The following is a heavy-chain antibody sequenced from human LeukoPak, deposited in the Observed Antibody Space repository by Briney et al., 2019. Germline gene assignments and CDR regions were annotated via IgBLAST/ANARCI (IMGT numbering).Heavy chain of an antibody. CDR1: GFTFSSYW. J-gene: IGHJ6*02. V-gene: IGHV3-48*04. D-gene: IGHD3-10*01. CDR3: ARDAHTGSGTYWGGVDYYYGLDV. Sequence: GGSLRLSCAASGFTFSSYWMSWVRQAPGKGLEWVSYISSSSSTIYYADSVKGRFTISRDNAKNTLYLQMNSLRAEDTAVYYCARDAHTGSGTYWGGVDYYYGLDVWGQGTTVTVSS. CDR2: ISSSSSTI.